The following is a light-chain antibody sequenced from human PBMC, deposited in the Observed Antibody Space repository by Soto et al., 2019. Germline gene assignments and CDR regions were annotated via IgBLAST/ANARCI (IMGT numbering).Light chain of an antibody. V-gene: IGLV1-44*01. CDR3: ATWDDSRNEV. Sequence: QSVLTQPPSASGAPGQRITISCSGDTSNIESHPVNWFQQVPGAAPKLLMKTNNQRPSGVPDRFSGSKSGASASLAIRGLQSEDEGTYYCATWDDSRNEVFGSGTKVTVL. CDR1: TSNIESHP. J-gene: IGLJ1*01. CDR2: TNN.